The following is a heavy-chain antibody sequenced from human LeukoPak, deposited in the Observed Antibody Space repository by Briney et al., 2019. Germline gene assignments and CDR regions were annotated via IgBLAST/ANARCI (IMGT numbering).Heavy chain of an antibody. Sequence: GESLKISGKGSGYSFTNYWITGVRQMPGKGLEWMGIIYPADSDTKYSPSFQGQVSISADKSITTAYLHWSSLKASDTAVYYCARSPRDGYHDAFDIWGQGTMVTVSS. CDR2: IYPADSDT. V-gene: IGHV5-51*01. J-gene: IGHJ3*02. CDR3: ARSPRDGYHDAFDI. CDR1: GYSFTNYW. D-gene: IGHD5-24*01.